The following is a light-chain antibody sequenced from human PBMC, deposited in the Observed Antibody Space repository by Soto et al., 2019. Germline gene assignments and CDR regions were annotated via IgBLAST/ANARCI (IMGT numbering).Light chain of an antibody. Sequence: EVMLTQSPATLSLSPGERATLSCRASQSVSSNYLAWYQQKAAQAPRFLIYGASNKATGIPDRFSGSGSGSDFTLSIRRLEPEDFAVYYCQQYDTSPRTFGQGTKVEFK. CDR3: QQYDTSPRT. J-gene: IGKJ1*01. V-gene: IGKV3-20*01. CDR2: GAS. CDR1: QSVSSNY.